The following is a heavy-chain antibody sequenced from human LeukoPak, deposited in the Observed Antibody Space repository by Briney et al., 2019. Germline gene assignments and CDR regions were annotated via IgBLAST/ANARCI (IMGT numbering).Heavy chain of an antibody. V-gene: IGHV1-46*01. CDR3: AREDVVLVDAVRYYYYGMDV. CDR1: GYNFISYY. Sequence: ASVKVSCKASGYNFISYYIHWVRQAPGQGLEWMSIINASGGSTSSAQKFQDRVTMTRDTSTSTVYMELSSLKSEDTAVYYCAREDVVLVDAVRYYYYGMDVWGQGTTVTVSS. D-gene: IGHD2-8*01. J-gene: IGHJ6*02. CDR2: INASGGST.